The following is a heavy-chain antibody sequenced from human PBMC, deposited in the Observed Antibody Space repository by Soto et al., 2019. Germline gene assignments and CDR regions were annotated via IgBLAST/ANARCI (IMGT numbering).Heavy chain of an antibody. J-gene: IGHJ4*02. D-gene: IGHD2-21*02. V-gene: IGHV3-30*18. CDR1: GFTFSSYG. CDR3: AKSQWAYCGGDCYSPFDY. Sequence: QVQLVESGGGVVQPGRSLRLSCAASGFTFSSYGMHWVRQAPGKGLEWVAVISYDGSNKYYADSVKGRFTISRDNSKNTLYLQMNSLRAENTAVYYCAKSQWAYCGGDCYSPFDYWGQGTLVTVSS. CDR2: ISYDGSNK.